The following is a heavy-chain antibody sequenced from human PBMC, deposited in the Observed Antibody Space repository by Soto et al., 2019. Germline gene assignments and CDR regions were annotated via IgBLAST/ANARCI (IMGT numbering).Heavy chain of an antibody. D-gene: IGHD2-21*02. Sequence: GGSLRLSCAASGFTFSSYAMHWVRQAPGKGLEWVAVISYDGSNKYYADSVKGRFTISRDNSKNTLYLQMNSLRAEDTAVYYCAREVTPGFDYWGQGTLVTVSS. CDR2: ISYDGSNK. CDR1: GFTFSSYA. V-gene: IGHV3-30-3*01. CDR3: AREVTPGFDY. J-gene: IGHJ4*02.